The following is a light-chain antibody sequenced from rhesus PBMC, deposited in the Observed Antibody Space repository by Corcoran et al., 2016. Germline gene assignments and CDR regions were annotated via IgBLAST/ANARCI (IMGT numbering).Light chain of an antibody. V-gene: IGKV1-74*01. CDR1: ENVNNY. J-gene: IGKJ4*01. CDR2: AAS. Sequence: DIQMTQSPSSLSASVGDRVTITCRASENVNNYLHWYQQKPGKAPKILISAASTLQSGVPSRFSGSGSWTDYTFTISSLQPEDVATYYCLHSYGTPLTFGGGTKVEIK. CDR3: LHSYGTPLT.